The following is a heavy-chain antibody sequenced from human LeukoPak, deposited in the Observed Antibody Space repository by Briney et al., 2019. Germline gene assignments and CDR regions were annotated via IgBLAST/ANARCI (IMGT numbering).Heavy chain of an antibody. V-gene: IGHV3-30-3*01. D-gene: IGHD3-3*01. CDR2: ISYDGSNK. Sequence: GGSLRLSCAASGFTFSSYAMHWVRQAPGKGLEWVAVISYDGSNKYYADSVKGRFTISRDNSKNTLYLQMNSLRAEDMALYYCAKEGMDFWSGYTHYYMDVWGKGTTVTVSS. J-gene: IGHJ6*03. CDR3: AKEGMDFWSGYTHYYMDV. CDR1: GFTFSSYA.